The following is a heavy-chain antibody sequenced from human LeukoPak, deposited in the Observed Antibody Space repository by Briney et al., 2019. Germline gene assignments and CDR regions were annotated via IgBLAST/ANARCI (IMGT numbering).Heavy chain of an antibody. V-gene: IGHV3-23*01. D-gene: IGHD5-12*01. J-gene: IGHJ4*02. CDR2: ISGSGGST. Sequence: GGSLRLSCVVPGFTFSSYAMSWVRQAPGKGLDWFSVISGSGGSTSYVDSVRGRFTISRDNSKNTLDLQMNSLRVEDTAVYYCARDGYSGSKRGFYFDSWGQGTLVTVSS. CDR3: ARDGYSGSKRGFYFDS. CDR1: GFTFSSYA.